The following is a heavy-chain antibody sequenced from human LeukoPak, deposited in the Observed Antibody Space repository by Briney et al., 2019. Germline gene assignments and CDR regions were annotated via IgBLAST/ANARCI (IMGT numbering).Heavy chain of an antibody. Sequence: ASVEVSCKASGYTFIGYYMHWVRQAPGQGLEWMGRINPNNGSTNYAQKFQGRVTMTRDTSISTAYMELSRLRSDDTAVYYCARDPRIAVAGKYFDYWGQGTLVTVSS. D-gene: IGHD6-19*01. CDR1: GYTFIGYY. V-gene: IGHV1-2*06. CDR3: ARDPRIAVAGKYFDY. J-gene: IGHJ4*02. CDR2: INPNNGST.